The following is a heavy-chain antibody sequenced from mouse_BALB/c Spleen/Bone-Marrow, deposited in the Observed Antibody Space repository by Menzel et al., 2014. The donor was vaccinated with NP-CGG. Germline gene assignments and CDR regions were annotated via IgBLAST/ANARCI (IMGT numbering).Heavy chain of an antibody. CDR3: ARGFPFDY. CDR2: IYPGDGDT. Sequence: QVQLQQSGAELARPGASVKWSCKASGYTFTSYWMQWVKQRPGQGLEWIGAIYPGDGDTRYTQKFKGKATLTADKSSSTAYMQLSSLASEDSAVYYCARGFPFDYWGQGTTLTVSS. V-gene: IGHV1-87*01. J-gene: IGHJ2*01. CDR1: GYTFTSYW.